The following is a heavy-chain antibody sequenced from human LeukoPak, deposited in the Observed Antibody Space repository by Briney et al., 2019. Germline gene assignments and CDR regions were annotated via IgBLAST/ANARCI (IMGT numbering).Heavy chain of an antibody. Sequence: SETLSLTCTVSGGSINSYYWSWIRQPPGKGLEWIGYIYYSGSTNYNPSLKSRVTVSVDTSKNQFSLKLSSVTAADTTVYYCARDDSSSDHDAFDIWGQGTMVTVSS. J-gene: IGHJ3*02. D-gene: IGHD6-19*01. CDR3: ARDDSSSDHDAFDI. V-gene: IGHV4-59*01. CDR2: IYYSGST. CDR1: GGSINSYY.